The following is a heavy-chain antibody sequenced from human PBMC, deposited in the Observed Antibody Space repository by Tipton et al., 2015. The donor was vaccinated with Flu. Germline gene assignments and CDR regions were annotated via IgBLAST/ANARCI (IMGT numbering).Heavy chain of an antibody. CDR2: IHREGNS. CDR1: GDSIDSRYY. J-gene: IGHJ5*01. D-gene: IGHD4-11*01. Sequence: TPSLTCSVFGDSIDSRYYWAWIRQPPGKGLEWIGNIHREGNSYYSPSLKSRVTMSIDRSKNQFSLEMRSVSASDTAVYYCARRDYSNYVSDPKNWFNSWGLGTLVTVSS. CDR3: ARRDYSNYVSDPKNWFNS. V-gene: IGHV4-38-2*01.